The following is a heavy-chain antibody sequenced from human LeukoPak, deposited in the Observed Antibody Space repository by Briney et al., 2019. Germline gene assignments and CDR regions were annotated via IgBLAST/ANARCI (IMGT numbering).Heavy chain of an antibody. Sequence: GGSLGLSCAASGLTFNNAWMSWVRQAPGKGLEWVGRIRSRSAGGTTDYGAPVKGRFTISRDDSKNTLYLQMNSLKTEDTAVYYCATVGGTEDYWGQGTLVTVSS. CDR1: GLTFNNAW. V-gene: IGHV3-15*01. CDR2: IRSRSAGGTT. D-gene: IGHD2-15*01. CDR3: ATVGGTEDY. J-gene: IGHJ4*02.